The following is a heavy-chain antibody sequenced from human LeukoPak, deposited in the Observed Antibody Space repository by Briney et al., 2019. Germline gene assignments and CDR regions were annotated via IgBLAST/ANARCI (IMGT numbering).Heavy chain of an antibody. J-gene: IGHJ4*02. CDR1: GFSFRTYW. CDR2: IKPDGSQK. V-gene: IGHV3-7*01. D-gene: IGHD1-26*01. CDR3: ARDSGSFFVDF. Sequence: GGSLRLSCAASGFSFRTYWMTWVRQAPGKGLEWVANIKPDGSQKSCVYSVKHRFPISRDNAKNSLYLQMNSLRAEDTAVYYCARDSGSFFVDFWGQGTLVPVSS.